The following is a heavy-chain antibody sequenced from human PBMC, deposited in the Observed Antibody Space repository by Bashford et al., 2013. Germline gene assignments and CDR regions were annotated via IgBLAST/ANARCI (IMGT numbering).Heavy chain of an antibody. CDR2: SSLSLEQ. CDR3: ARGSGRRYFEF. J-gene: IGHJ2*01. Sequence: SVKVSCKASGGTFSTYAINWVRQGPGQGLEWMGDGSSLSLEQQINAQKFQGAESRLTADESTSTAYMELSSLTSEDTAVYYCARGSGRRYFEFWARGTLVTRLL. CDR1: GGTFSTYA. D-gene: IGHD2-15*01. V-gene: IGHV1-69*13.